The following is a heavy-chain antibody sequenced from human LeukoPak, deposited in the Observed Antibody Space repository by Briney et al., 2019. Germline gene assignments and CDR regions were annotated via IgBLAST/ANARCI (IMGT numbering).Heavy chain of an antibody. CDR2: INPSGGGT. V-gene: IGHV1-46*01. Sequence: GASVKVSCKASGYTFTTYYIHWVRQAPGQGLEWMGIINPSGGGTSYAQKFQGRVTMTRDMSTSTVYMELSSLRSEDTAVYYCARDGLAITMVRGVYFDPWGQGTLVTVSS. CDR3: ARDGLAITMVRGVYFDP. J-gene: IGHJ5*02. D-gene: IGHD3-10*01. CDR1: GYTFTTYY.